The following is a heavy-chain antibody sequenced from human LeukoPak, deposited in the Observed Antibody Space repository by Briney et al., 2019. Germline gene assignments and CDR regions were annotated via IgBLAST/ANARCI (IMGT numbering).Heavy chain of an antibody. CDR3: ARSGKERRSYYYDSSGYYSSDEFDY. CDR1: GGSISSSSYY. CDR2: IYYSGST. J-gene: IGHJ4*02. Sequence: SETLSLTCTVSGGSISSSSYYWGWIRQPPGKGLEWIGSIYYSGSTYYNPSLKSRVTISVDTSKNQFSLKLSSVTAADTAVYYCARSGKERRSYYYDSSGYYSSDEFDYWGQGTLVTVSS. D-gene: IGHD3-22*01. V-gene: IGHV4-39*07.